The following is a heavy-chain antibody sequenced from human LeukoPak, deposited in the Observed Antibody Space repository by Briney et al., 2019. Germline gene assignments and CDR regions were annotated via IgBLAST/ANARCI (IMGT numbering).Heavy chain of an antibody. CDR1: GYSISSGYY. Sequence: SETLSLTCTVSGYSISSGYYWAWIRQPPGKGLQWIGNIYHSGNTYYNPSLKSRVSISVDTSKNQFSLKLSSVTAADTAVYYCARGIVVVAQLGYYYYYMDVWGKGTTVTISS. CDR3: ARGIVVVAQLGYYYYYMDV. J-gene: IGHJ6*03. CDR2: IYHSGNT. V-gene: IGHV4-38-2*02. D-gene: IGHD2-15*01.